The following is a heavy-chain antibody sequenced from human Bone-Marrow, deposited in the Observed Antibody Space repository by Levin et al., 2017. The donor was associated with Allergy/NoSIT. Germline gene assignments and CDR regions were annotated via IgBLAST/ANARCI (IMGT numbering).Heavy chain of an antibody. V-gene: IGHV4-31*03. Sequence: PSETLSLTCTVSGGSISSGGYYWSWIRQHPGKGLEWIGYIYYSGSTYYNPSLKSRVTISVDTSKNQFSLKLSSVTAADTAVYYCAVHTVTDMGLDYYYYYMDVWGKGTTVTVSS. J-gene: IGHJ6*03. CDR3: AVHTVTDMGLDYYYYYMDV. CDR2: IYYSGST. D-gene: IGHD4-17*01. CDR1: GGSISSGGYY.